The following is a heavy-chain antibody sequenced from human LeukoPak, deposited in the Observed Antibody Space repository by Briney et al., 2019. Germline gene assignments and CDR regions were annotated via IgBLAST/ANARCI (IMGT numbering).Heavy chain of an antibody. Sequence: PGGSLRLSCAASGFTFSSYAMSWVRQAPGKGLEWVSAISGSGGSTYYADSVKGRFTISRDNSKNTLYLQMNSLRAEDTAVYYCAKGLMGGYSYGLGYWGQGTLVTVSS. CDR3: AKGLMGGYSYGLGY. J-gene: IGHJ4*02. D-gene: IGHD5-18*01. CDR2: ISGSGGST. V-gene: IGHV3-23*01. CDR1: GFTFSSYA.